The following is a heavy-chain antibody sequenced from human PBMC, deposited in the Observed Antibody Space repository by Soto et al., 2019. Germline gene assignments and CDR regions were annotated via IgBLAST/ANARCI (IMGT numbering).Heavy chain of an antibody. CDR1: EYSFTSYW. J-gene: IGHJ1*01. V-gene: IGHV5-51*01. Sequence: PGESLKISCKASEYSFTSYWIGWVRQMPGKGLEWMGIIYPGDSDTRHSPSFQGQVTISADKSISTAYLQWTSLKASDTAIYYCSKFKYSTPVRYLHYWGQGTPVTVSS. CDR2: IYPGDSDT. D-gene: IGHD6-13*01. CDR3: SKFKYSTPVRYLHY.